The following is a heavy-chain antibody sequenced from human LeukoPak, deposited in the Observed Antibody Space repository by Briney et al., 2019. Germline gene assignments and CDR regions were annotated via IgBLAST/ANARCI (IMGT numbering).Heavy chain of an antibody. Sequence: GGSLRLSCAASGFTVSSNYMTWVRQVPGKGLEWVSVIYSDGSTYYADSVKGRFTISRDNSKNTLYLQMNSLRAEDTAVYYCAREKEDYDSSGYYSYFDYWGQGILVTVSS. CDR3: AREKEDYDSSGYYSYFDY. CDR1: GFTVSSNY. J-gene: IGHJ4*02. V-gene: IGHV3-66*02. D-gene: IGHD3-22*01. CDR2: IYSDGST.